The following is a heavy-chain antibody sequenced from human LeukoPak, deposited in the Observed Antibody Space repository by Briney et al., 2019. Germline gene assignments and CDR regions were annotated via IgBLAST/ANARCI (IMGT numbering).Heavy chain of an antibody. CDR2: ISSSSSYI. Sequence: GGSLRLSCAASGFTFSSYSMNWVRQAPGKGLEWVSSISSSSSYIYYADSVKGRFTISRDNAKNSLYLQMNSLRAEDTAVYYCARDSQATGLFWYGGQGTLVTVS. J-gene: IGHJ4*02. CDR1: GFTFSSYS. V-gene: IGHV3-21*01. D-gene: IGHD3-3*01. CDR3: ARDSQATGLFWY.